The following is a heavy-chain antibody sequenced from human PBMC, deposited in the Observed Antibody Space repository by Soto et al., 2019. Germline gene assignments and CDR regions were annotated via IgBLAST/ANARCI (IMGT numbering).Heavy chain of an antibody. CDR3: AGRLRYCSCTSCSVYNWFDS. D-gene: IGHD2-2*01. CDR2: IIPIFGTA. CDR1: GGTFSSYA. V-gene: IGHV1-69*13. Sequence: PSVKVSCKASGGTFSSYAISWVRQAPGQGLEWVGGIIPIFGTANYAQKFQGRVTITADESTSTAYMELSSLRSEDTAVYYCAGRLRYCSCTSCSVYNWFDSWGQGTLVSVS. J-gene: IGHJ5*01.